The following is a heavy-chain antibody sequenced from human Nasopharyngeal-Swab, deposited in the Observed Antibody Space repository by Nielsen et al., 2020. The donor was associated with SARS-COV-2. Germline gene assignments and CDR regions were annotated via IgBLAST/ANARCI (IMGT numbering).Heavy chain of an antibody. D-gene: IGHD5-18*01. V-gene: IGHV1-69*04. CDR2: IIPILGIA. Sequence: SVKVSCKASGGTFSSYAISWVRQAPGQGLEWMGRIIPILGIANYAQKFQGRVTITADKSTSTAYMELSSLRSEDTAVYYCARGDSYGASWYFDFWGRGTLVTVSS. J-gene: IGHJ2*01. CDR1: GGTFSSYA. CDR3: ARGDSYGASWYFDF.